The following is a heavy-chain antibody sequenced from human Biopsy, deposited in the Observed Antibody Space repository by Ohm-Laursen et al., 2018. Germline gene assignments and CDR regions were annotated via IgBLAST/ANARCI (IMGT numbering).Heavy chain of an antibody. CDR1: GVTLSGYA. J-gene: IGHJ4*02. V-gene: IGHV3-21*04. CDR2: ISASSSYI. Sequence: LRLSCSASGVTLSGYAMNWVRQAPGKGLEWVSSISASSSYIHYADSVKGRFTVSRDNAKNSLYLQMNSLRVEDTAVYYCARSVGIMAAPIDYWGQGTLVTVSS. D-gene: IGHD3-16*01. CDR3: ARSVGIMAAPIDY.